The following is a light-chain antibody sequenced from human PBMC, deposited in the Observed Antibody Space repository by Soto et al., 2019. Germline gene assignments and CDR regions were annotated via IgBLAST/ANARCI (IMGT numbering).Light chain of an antibody. CDR1: QAIRND. CDR2: GAS. Sequence: IQMTQSPSSLSASVGDRVTITCRASQAIRNDLGWYQQKPGKAPNLLIFGASNLQPGVPFRFSASGSGTNFTLTISNLQPEDFATYYCQQYNSYSITFGQGTRLEIK. J-gene: IGKJ5*01. CDR3: QQYNSYSIT. V-gene: IGKV1-17*02.